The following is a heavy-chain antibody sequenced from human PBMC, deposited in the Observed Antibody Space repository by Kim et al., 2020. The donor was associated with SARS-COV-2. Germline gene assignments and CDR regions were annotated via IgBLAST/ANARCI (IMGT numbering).Heavy chain of an antibody. D-gene: IGHD3-16*01. CDR3: ERDGVWGSFYGMDV. V-gene: IGHV3-33*08. CDR2: IWYDGSNK. Sequence: GGSLRLSCAASGFTFSSYGMHWVRQAPGKGLEWVAVIWYDGSNKYYADSVKGRFTISRDNSKNTLYLQMNGLRAEDTAVYYCERDGVWGSFYGMDVWGQGTTVTVSS. J-gene: IGHJ6*02. CDR1: GFTFSSYG.